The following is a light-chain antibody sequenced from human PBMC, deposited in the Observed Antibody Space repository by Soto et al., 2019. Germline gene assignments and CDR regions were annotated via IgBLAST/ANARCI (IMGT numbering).Light chain of an antibody. Sequence: QSVLTQPPSASGTPGQRVTISCSGSSSSTGSNYVYWFQQFPGTAPKPLIYMNNQRPSGVPDRFSGSKSGTSASLAISGLRSEDEADYYCAAWDDSLSAVVFGGGTKLTVL. J-gene: IGLJ2*01. CDR3: AAWDDSLSAVV. CDR2: MNN. V-gene: IGLV1-47*01. CDR1: SSSTGSNY.